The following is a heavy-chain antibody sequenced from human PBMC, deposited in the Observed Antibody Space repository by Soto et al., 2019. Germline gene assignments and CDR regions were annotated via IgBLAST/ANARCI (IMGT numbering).Heavy chain of an antibody. CDR1: GGSISSGGYY. J-gene: IGHJ4*02. V-gene: IGHV4-31*03. CDR3: ARWDGIEYYFDY. CDR2: IYYSRST. D-gene: IGHD1-26*01. Sequence: PSETLSLTCTVSGGSISSGGYYWSWIRQHPGKGLEWIGYIYYSRSTYYNPSLKSRVTISVDTSKNQFSLKLSSVTAADTAVYYCARWDGIEYYFDYWGQGTLVTVSS.